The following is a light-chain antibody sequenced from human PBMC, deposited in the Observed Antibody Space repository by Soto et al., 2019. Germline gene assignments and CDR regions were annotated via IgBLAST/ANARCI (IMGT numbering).Light chain of an antibody. CDR3: QLYGRSTMYT. Sequence: EIVLTQSPDTLSLSPGERATLSCRASQRVSSNSLAWYQQKPGQAPRLLIYGASSRATGITDRFSGSGSGTAFTLTISRLEPEDFAVYYCQLYGRSTMYTFGQGTRLEIK. CDR1: QRVSSNS. V-gene: IGKV3-20*01. CDR2: GAS. J-gene: IGKJ2*01.